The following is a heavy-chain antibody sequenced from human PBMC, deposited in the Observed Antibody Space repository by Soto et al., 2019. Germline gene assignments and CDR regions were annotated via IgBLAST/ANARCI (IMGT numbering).Heavy chain of an antibody. CDR2: IYWDDDK. CDR1: GFSLSSDGAA. J-gene: IGHJ4*02. CDR3: AHSDSRLSHSLDY. Sequence: QITLKESGPTLVKPTQTLTLTYTFSGFSLSSDGAAVSWVRQPPGKALEWLALIYWDDDKRYSPSLKSRLTITKDTPNNQVVLTMTSMDPSDTATYFCAHSDSRLSHSLDYWGQGSLVTVSS. V-gene: IGHV2-5*02. D-gene: IGHD4-4*01.